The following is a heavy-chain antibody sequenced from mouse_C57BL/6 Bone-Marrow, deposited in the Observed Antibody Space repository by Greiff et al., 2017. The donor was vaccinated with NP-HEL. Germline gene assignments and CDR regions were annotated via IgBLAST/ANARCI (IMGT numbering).Heavy chain of an antibody. D-gene: IGHD1-1*01. CDR2: IYPGSGST. CDR1: GYTFTSYW. V-gene: IGHV1-55*01. Sequence: QVQLQQPGAELVKPGASVKMSCKASGYTFTSYWLTWVKQRPGQGLEWIGDIYPGSGSTNYNEKFKSKATLTVDTSSSTAYMQLSSLTSEDSAVYYCARGYYYGSGPWFAYWGQGTLVTVSA. J-gene: IGHJ3*01. CDR3: ARGYYYGSGPWFAY.